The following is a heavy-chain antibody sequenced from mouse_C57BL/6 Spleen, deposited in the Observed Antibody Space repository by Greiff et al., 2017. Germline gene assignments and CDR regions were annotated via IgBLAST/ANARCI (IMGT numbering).Heavy chain of an antibody. CDR2: ISDGGSYT. V-gene: IGHV5-4*01. CDR1: GFTFSSYA. J-gene: IGHJ2*01. CDR3: ARDRPSDY. Sequence: EVKVEESGGGLVKPGGSLKLSCAASGFTFSSYAMSWVRQTPEKRLEWVATISDGGSYTYYPDNVKGRFTISRDNAKNNLYLQMSHLKSEDTAMYYCARDRPSDYWGQGTTLTVSS.